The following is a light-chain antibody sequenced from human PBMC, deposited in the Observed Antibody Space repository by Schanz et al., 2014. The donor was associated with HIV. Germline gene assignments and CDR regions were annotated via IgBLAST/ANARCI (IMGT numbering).Light chain of an antibody. Sequence: QSALTQPASVSGSPGQSISISCTGTSGDVGSYNYVSWYQQHPGKAPKLMIYDVSNRPSGVSNRFSGSKSGNTASLTISGLQPEDEADYYCSSYTSSSTLEFGGGTKLTVL. CDR1: SGDVGSYNY. V-gene: IGLV2-14*03. CDR2: DVS. J-gene: IGLJ2*01. CDR3: SSYTSSSTLE.